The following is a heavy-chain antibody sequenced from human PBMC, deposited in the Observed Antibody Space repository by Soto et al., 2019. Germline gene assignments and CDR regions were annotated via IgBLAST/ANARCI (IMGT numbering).Heavy chain of an antibody. CDR3: AKDIGSGGYDYGYYFDY. D-gene: IGHD5-12*01. CDR2: ISWNSGSI. J-gene: IGHJ4*02. CDR1: GFTFDDYA. Sequence: EVQLVESGGGLVQPGRSLRLSCAASGFTFDDYAMHWVRQAPGKGLEWVSGISWNSGSIGYADSVKGRFTISRDNAKNSLYLQMYSLRAEDTALYYCAKDIGSGGYDYGYYFDYWGQGTLVTVSS. V-gene: IGHV3-9*01.